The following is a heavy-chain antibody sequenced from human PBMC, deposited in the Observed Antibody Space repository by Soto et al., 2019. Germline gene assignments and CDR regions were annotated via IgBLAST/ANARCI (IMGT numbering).Heavy chain of an antibody. D-gene: IGHD3-22*01. Sequence: SLRLSCAASGFTVSSNYMSWVRQAPGKGLEWVSVIYSGGSTYYADSVKGRFTISRDNSKNTLYLQMGSLRAEDMAVYYCARGIWDYYDSSDSFSYWGQGTLVTVSS. CDR1: GFTVSSNY. J-gene: IGHJ4*02. CDR2: IYSGGST. CDR3: ARGIWDYYDSSDSFSY. V-gene: IGHV3-66*01.